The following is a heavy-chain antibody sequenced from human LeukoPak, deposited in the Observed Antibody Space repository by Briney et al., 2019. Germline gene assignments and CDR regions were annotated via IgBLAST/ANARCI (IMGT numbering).Heavy chain of an antibody. CDR1: GYTFTSYG. CDR2: IIPIFGTT. Sequence: GASVKVSCKASGYTFTSYGISWVRQAPGQGLEWMGGIIPIFGTTNYAQKFQGRVSITADESTSTAYMELSSLRSEDTAVYYCARVSDYYYYYMDVWGKGTTVTISS. V-gene: IGHV1-69*13. J-gene: IGHJ6*03. D-gene: IGHD3-3*01. CDR3: ARVSDYYYYYMDV.